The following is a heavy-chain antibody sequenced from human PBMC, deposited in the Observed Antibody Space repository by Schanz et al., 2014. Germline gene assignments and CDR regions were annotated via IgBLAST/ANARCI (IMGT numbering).Heavy chain of an antibody. CDR2: INTSGGSR. J-gene: IGHJ1*01. CDR1: GFSFSTHA. V-gene: IGHV3-23*04. CDR3: TKEDATALWCFEQ. D-gene: IGHD6-13*01. Sequence: EVQLVESGGGLVQPGGSLRLSCAASGFSFSTHAMSWVRQAPGQGLEWVSGINTSGGSRYYAESVKGRFTISRDNSKNLVVLQMNSLRVDDTAVYYCTKEDATALWCFEQWGQGTLVTVSS.